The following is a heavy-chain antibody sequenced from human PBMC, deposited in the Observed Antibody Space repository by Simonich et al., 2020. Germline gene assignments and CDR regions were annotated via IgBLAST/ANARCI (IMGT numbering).Heavy chain of an antibody. V-gene: IGHV3-30*07. CDR2: ISYDESNK. D-gene: IGHD2-15*01. CDR3: AREGLLLDAFDI. Sequence: QVQLVESGGGVVQPGRSLRLSCAASGFTFSSYAMHWVRQAPGKGLEWGAVISYDESNKNYADSVKGRFTIARDNSKNTLYLQMNSLRAEDTAVYYCAREGLLLDAFDIWGQGTMVTVSS. CDR1: GFTFSSYA. J-gene: IGHJ3*02.